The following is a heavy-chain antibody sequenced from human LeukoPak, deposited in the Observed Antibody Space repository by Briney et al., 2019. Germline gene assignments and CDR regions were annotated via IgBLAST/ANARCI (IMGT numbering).Heavy chain of an antibody. J-gene: IGHJ4*02. CDR3: ARGTVLTGYASFDY. CDR2: IIHSGRA. CDR1: GGSFSGYY. Sequence: PSETLSLTCAVNGGSFSGYYWTWIRQSPGKGLEWIGEIIHSGRANYRPSLKSRLTLSVDPSMNHFSMRLSSVTAADTAVYYCARGTVLTGYASFDYWGQGALVTVSS. D-gene: IGHD3-16*01. V-gene: IGHV4-34*01.